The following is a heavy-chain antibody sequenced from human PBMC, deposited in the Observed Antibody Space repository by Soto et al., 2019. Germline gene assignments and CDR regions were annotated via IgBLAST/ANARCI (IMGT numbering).Heavy chain of an antibody. D-gene: IGHD2-2*01. CDR3: ATFYGGDCTTTTCYGDFDY. CDR1: GGIFNRYS. CDR2: IIPLFGIT. J-gene: IGHJ4*02. Sequence: QVQLVQSGAEVKKPGSSVKVSCKASGGIFNRYSVSWVRQAPGQGLEWMGRIIPLFGITNYAQKFQGRVMVTADKSKNTAFMEVNGLRSEDTALYYCATFYGGDCTTTTCYGDFDYWGQGTLVTVTS. V-gene: IGHV1-69*02.